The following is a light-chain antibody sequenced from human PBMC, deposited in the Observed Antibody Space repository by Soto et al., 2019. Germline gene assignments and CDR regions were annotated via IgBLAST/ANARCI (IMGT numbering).Light chain of an antibody. J-gene: IGLJ1*01. CDR1: SSDVGGYNY. Sequence: QSVLTQPASVSGSPGQSITISCTGTSSDVGGYNYVSWYQQHPGKAPKLMIYDVSNRPSGVSNRFSGFKSGNTASLTISGLQAEDEADYSCSSYTSSSTLHVFGTGTKVTVL. CDR2: DVS. CDR3: SSYTSSSTLHV. V-gene: IGLV2-14*01.